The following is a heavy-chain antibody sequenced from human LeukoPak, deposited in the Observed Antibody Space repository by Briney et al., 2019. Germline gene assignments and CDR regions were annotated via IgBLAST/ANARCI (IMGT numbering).Heavy chain of an antibody. CDR2: INPNSGGT. V-gene: IGHV1-2*02. CDR3: AKTGGDDTSGYYRFPLDS. D-gene: IGHD3-22*01. Sequence: GASVKVSCKASGGTFSSYAISWVRQAPGQGLEWMGWINPNSGGTNYAQKFQGRVTMTRDTSFSTAYMELSRLRSDDTAVYYCAKTGGDDTSGYYRFPLDSWGQGTLVTVSS. CDR1: GGTFSSYA. J-gene: IGHJ4*02.